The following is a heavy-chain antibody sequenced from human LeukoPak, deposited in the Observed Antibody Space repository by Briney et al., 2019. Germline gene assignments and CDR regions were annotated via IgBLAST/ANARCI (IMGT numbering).Heavy chain of an antibody. D-gene: IGHD4/OR15-4a*01. CDR2: ISGSGSA. V-gene: IGHV3-23*01. CDR1: GFTLSSYA. CDR3: ARRAGAYSHPYDY. Sequence: GGSLRLSYAASGFTLSSYAMNWVRQAPGKGLEWVSAISGSGSAYYADSVKGRFTISRDNSKNTLYLQMNSLRAEDTAVYYCARRAGAYSHPYDYWGQGTLVTVSS. J-gene: IGHJ4*02.